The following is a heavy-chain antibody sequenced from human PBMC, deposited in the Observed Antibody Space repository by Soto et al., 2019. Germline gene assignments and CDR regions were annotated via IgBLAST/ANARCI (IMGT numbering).Heavy chain of an antibody. CDR3: AKVMVHMGMVFDL. J-gene: IGHJ4*02. CDR2: VSFDGSKK. CDR1: GFTFSTYG. V-gene: IGHV3-30*18. Sequence: QEQLVESGGGVVQPGRSLRLSCVVSGFTFSTYGMHWVRQAPGKGLEWVAVVSFDGSKKYTTDSVKGRFTISRDNSKNTLHLQMNNRRPDDTAVYYCAKVMVHMGMVFDLWGQGTLVTVSS. D-gene: IGHD3-10*01.